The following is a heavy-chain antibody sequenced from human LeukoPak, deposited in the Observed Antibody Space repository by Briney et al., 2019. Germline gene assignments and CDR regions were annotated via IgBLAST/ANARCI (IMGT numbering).Heavy chain of an antibody. CDR3: ARGLGSTDYGGNSLGYYYGMDV. Sequence: PGGCLRLSCAASGFTFSSYDMHWVRQATGKGLEWVSAIVTAGDTYYPGSVKGRFTISRENAKNSLYLQMNSLRAGDTAVYYCARGLGSTDYGGNSLGYYYGMDVWGQGTTVTVSS. CDR1: GFTFSSYD. J-gene: IGHJ6*02. CDR2: IVTAGDT. D-gene: IGHD4-23*01. V-gene: IGHV3-13*01.